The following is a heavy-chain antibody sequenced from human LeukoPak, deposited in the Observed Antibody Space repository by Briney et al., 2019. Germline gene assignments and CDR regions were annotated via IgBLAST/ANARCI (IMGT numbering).Heavy chain of an antibody. CDR3: ARDMWAPKWYFDL. D-gene: IGHD1-26*01. J-gene: IGHJ2*01. Sequence: GGSLRLSCAASGFTFSSSAMSWVRQAPGKGLEWVSAISNNGGYTYYADSVKGRFTISRDNAKNSLYLQMNSLRDEDTAVYYCARDMWAPKWYFDLWGRGTLVTVSS. CDR2: ISNNGGYT. V-gene: IGHV3-23*01. CDR1: GFTFSSSA.